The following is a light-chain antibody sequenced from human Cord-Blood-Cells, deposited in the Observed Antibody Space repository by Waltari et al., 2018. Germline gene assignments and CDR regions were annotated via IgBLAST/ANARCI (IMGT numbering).Light chain of an antibody. CDR3: AAWDDSDVV. J-gene: IGLJ2*01. CDR2: RNT. V-gene: IGLV1-47*01. CDR1: SSNIGSNY. Sequence: QSVLTQPPSASGTPGQRVTISCSGSSSNIGSNYVYWYQQLPGPAPKLLTDRNTRRPSGVPDRVSGSKSGTSASLVISGLRSEDEADYYCAAWDDSDVVFGGGTKLTVL.